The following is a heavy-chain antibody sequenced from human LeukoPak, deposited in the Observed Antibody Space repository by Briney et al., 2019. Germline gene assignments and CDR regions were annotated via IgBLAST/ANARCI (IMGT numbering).Heavy chain of an antibody. CDR3: ARGPPRIAAAETNWFDP. CDR1: GYTFTSYD. CDR2: MNPNSGNT. D-gene: IGHD6-13*01. V-gene: IGHV1-8*01. J-gene: IGHJ5*02. Sequence: ASVKVSCKASGYTFTSYDINWVRQATGQGLEWMGWMNPNSGNTGYAQKFQGRVTMTRNTSISTAHMELSSLRSEDTAVYYCARGPPRIAAAETNWFDPWGQGTLVTVSS.